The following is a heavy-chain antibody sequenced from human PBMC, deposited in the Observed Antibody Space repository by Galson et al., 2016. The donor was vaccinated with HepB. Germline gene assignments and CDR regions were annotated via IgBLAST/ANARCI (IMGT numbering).Heavy chain of an antibody. CDR1: GYTFNTYN. V-gene: IGHV1-46*02. CDR3: ARALYHSFYFDY. D-gene: IGHD1-14*01. J-gene: IGHJ4*02. Sequence: SVKVSCKASGYTFNTYNMHWVRQAPGQGLEWMGIIKPSGGNTIYAQKFQDRITMTRDTSTSTVYVELISLRSEDTAVYYGARALYHSFYFDYWGQGTLLTVSS. CDR2: IKPSGGNT.